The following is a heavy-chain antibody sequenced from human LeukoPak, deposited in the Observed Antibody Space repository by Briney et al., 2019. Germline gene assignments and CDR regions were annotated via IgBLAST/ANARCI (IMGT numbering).Heavy chain of an antibody. D-gene: IGHD6-13*01. CDR2: IYPGDSDT. J-gene: IGHJ4*02. CDR3: ARSAGSSSSWEFDY. Sequence: GESLKISCKGSGYSFTSYWIGWARQMPGKGLEWMGIIYPGDSDTRYSPSFQGQVTISADKSINTAYLQWGSLKASDTAMYYCARSAGSSSSWEFDYWGQGTLVTVSS. CDR1: GYSFTSYW. V-gene: IGHV5-51*01.